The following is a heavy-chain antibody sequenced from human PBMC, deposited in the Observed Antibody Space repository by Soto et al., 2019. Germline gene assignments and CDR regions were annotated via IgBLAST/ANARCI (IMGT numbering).Heavy chain of an antibody. Sequence: EVQLLESGGDLAQPGGSLRLSCAASGFSFSSYAMSWVRQAPGKGLEWVSSLSASSGSTYYADSVEGRFTISRDNXXNTLYLQMNSLRAEDTAVYYCAKEDYSSSLYYFDYWGQGTLVTVSS. CDR1: GFSFSSYA. CDR2: LSASSGST. V-gene: IGHV3-23*01. CDR3: AKEDYSSSLYYFDY. J-gene: IGHJ4*02. D-gene: IGHD6-13*01.